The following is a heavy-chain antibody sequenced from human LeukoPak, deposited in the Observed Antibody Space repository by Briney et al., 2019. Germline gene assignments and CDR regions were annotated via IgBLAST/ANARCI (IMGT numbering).Heavy chain of an antibody. D-gene: IGHD5-12*01. CDR1: GYTFTSYD. V-gene: IGHV1-8*01. J-gene: IGHJ6*02. CDR2: MNPNSGNT. Sequence: ASVKVSCKASGYTFTSYDINWVRQATGQGLEWMGWMNPNSGNTGYAQKFQGRVTMTRNTSISTAYMELSSLRSEDTAVYYCARGPRGYSGYDAPIDYYYYGMDVWGQGTTVTVSS. CDR3: ARGPRGYSGYDAPIDYYYYGMDV.